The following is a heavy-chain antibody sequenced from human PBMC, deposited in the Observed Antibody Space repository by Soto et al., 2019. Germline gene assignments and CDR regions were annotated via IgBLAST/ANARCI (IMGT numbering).Heavy chain of an antibody. CDR2: IYYSGST. Sequence: SETLSLTCTVSGGSINSYDWSWIRQPPGKGLEWIGYIYYSGSTNYNPSLKSRVTISVDTSKNQFSLKLSSVTAADTAVYYCARRYGLGFDFCGQGTLVTVSS. CDR1: GGSINSYD. J-gene: IGHJ4*02. D-gene: IGHD3-10*01. CDR3: ARRYGLGFDF. V-gene: IGHV4-59*08.